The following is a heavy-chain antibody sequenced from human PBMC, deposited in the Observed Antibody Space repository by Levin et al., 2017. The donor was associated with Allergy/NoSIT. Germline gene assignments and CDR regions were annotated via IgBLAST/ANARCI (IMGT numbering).Heavy chain of an antibody. J-gene: IGHJ4*02. CDR1: GFSLSTIDVG. D-gene: IGHD1-26*01. V-gene: IGHV2-5*02. CDR2: IYWDDDK. CDR3: AHDGRSGTYGVFEY. Sequence: ASGPTLVKPTQTLTLTCTFSGFSLSTIDVGVGWIRQPPGKALEWLAVIYWDDDKRYSPSLKSRPTITKDTAKKQVVLRMTNMDPVDTATYYCAHDGRSGTYGVFEYWGQGTLVTVSS.